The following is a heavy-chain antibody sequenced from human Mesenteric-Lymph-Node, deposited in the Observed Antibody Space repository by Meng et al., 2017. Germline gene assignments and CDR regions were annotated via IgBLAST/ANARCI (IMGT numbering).Heavy chain of an antibody. V-gene: IGHV3-30-3*01. CDR2: ISHDGIKN. J-gene: IGHJ4*02. CDR1: GFTFNRYG. Sequence: VQLVESGGGVVQLGKVLTLSGAGSGFTFNRYGLHWGRQAPGKGLEWVAVISHDGIKNYYADSVKGRFTISRDNSRNTVSLQMDSLRVEDTAMYYCTRGHLFNWNFIDIWGQGTLVTVSS. D-gene: IGHD1-7*01. CDR3: TRGHLFNWNFIDI.